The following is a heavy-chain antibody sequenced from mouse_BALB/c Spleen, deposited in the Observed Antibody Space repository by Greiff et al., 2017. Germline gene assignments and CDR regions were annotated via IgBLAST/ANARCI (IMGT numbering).Heavy chain of an antibody. J-gene: IGHJ4*01. CDR2: IWGGGST. D-gene: IGHD2-1*01. CDR3: AKHHYGNSDYYAMDY. CDR1: GFSLTDYG. V-gene: IGHV2-6-5*01. Sequence: VQRVESGPGLVAPSQSLSITCTVSGFSLTDYGVSWIRQPPGKGLEWLGVIWGGGSTYYNSALKSRLSISKDNSKSQVFLKMNSLQTDDTAMYYCAKHHYGNSDYYAMDYWGQGTSVTVSS.